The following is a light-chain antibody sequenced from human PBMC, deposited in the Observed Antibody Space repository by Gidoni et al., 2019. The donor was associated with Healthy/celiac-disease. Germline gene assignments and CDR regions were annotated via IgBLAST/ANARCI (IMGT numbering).Light chain of an antibody. CDR1: QSFSSY. CDR2: DAS. J-gene: IGKJ4*01. V-gene: IGKV3-11*01. CDR3: QQRSNWHT. Sequence: EIVLTQSPATLSLSPGERATLSCRASQSFSSYLAWYQQKPGQAPRLLIYDASNRATGIPARFSGSGSGTDFTLTISSLEPEDFAVYYCQQRSNWHTFGGGTKVEIK.